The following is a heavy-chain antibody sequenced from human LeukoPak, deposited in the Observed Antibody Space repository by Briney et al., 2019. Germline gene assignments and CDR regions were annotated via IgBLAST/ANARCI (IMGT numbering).Heavy chain of an antibody. CDR1: GGSFSGYY. CDR2: INHSGST. CDR3: ARSGDSSSSRRYYYYYYMDV. Sequence: SETLSLTCAVYGGSFSGYYWSWIRQPPGKGLEWIGEINHSGSTNYNPSLKSRVTISVDTSKNQISLKLSSVTAADTAVYYCARSGDSSSSRRYYYYYYMDVWGKGTTGTVSS. V-gene: IGHV4-34*01. J-gene: IGHJ6*03. D-gene: IGHD6-6*01.